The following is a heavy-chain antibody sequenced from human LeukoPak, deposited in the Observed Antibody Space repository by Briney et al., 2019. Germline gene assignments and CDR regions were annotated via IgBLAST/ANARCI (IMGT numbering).Heavy chain of an antibody. CDR1: GGSFSDYY. CDR2: INHSGST. V-gene: IGHV4-34*01. CDR3: ARSKGGHGDYGSWFDP. Sequence: SETLSLTCAVYGGSFSDYYWSWIRQPPGKGLEWIGEINHSGSTNYNPSLKSRITISVDTPKNQVSLKLSSVTAADTAVYYCARSKGGHGDYGSWFDPWGQGTLATVSS. J-gene: IGHJ5*02. D-gene: IGHD4-17*01.